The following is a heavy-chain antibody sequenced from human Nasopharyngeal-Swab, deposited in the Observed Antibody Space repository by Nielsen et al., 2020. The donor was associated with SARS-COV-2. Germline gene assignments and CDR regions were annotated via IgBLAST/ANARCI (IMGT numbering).Heavy chain of an antibody. J-gene: IGHJ5*02. Sequence: GGSLRLSCAASGFTFSSYAMHWVRQAPGKGLEWVAVISYDGSNKYYADSVKGRFTISRDNSKNTLYPQMNSLRAEDTAVYYCAKAVAPSSSWGQGTLVTVSS. V-gene: IGHV3-30-3*01. CDR1: GFTFSSYA. D-gene: IGHD6-6*01. CDR2: ISYDGSNK. CDR3: AKAVAPSSS.